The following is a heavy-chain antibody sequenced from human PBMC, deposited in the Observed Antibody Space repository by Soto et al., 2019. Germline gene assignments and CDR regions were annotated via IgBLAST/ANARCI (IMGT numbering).Heavy chain of an antibody. D-gene: IGHD5-18*01. CDR1: GGSISSGDYY. J-gene: IGHJ5*02. CDR2: IYYSGST. CDR3: ARVYEYSYPNNWFDP. V-gene: IGHV4-30-4*01. Sequence: SETLSLTCTVSGGSISSGDYYWSRIRQPPGKGLEWIGYIYYSGSTYYNPSLKSRVTISVDTSKNQFSLKLSSVTAADTAVYYCARVYEYSYPNNWFDPWGQGTLVTVSS.